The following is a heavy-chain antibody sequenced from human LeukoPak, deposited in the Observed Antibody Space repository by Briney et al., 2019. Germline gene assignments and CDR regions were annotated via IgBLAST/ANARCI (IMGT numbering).Heavy chain of an antibody. CDR1: GGSFSGYY. CDR3: AREVGYSYGRYYYYMDV. D-gene: IGHD5-18*01. Sequence: SETLSLTCAVYGGSFSGYYWSWIRQPPGKGLEWIGEINHSGGTNYNPSLKSRVTISVDTSKNQFSLKLSSVTAADTAVYYCAREVGYSYGRYYYYMDVWGKGTTVTVSS. V-gene: IGHV4-34*01. J-gene: IGHJ6*03. CDR2: INHSGGT.